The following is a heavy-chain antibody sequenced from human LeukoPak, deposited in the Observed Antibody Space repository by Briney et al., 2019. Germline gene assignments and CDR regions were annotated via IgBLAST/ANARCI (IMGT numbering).Heavy chain of an antibody. V-gene: IGHV1-18*01. Sequence: ASVKVSCKASGHTFTGYYMHWVRQAPGQGLEWRGWISAYNGNTNYAQKLQGRVTMTTDTSTSTAYMELRSLRSDDTAVYYCARGYYYDSSGEFDYWGQGTLVTVSS. D-gene: IGHD3-22*01. CDR3: ARGYYYDSSGEFDY. CDR1: GHTFTGYY. CDR2: ISAYNGNT. J-gene: IGHJ4*02.